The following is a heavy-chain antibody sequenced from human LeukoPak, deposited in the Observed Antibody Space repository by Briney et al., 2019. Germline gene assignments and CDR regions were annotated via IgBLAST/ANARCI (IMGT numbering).Heavy chain of an antibody. D-gene: IGHD3-22*01. CDR2: ISGSGGST. CDR1: GFTFSSYA. V-gene: IGHV3-23*01. CDR3: AKDLYYYGSSGYGDAFAI. Sequence: GGSLRLSCAASGFTFSSYAMSWVRQAPGKGLEWVSAISGSGGSTYYADSVKGRFTISRDNSKNTLYLQMNGLRADDTAAYYCAKDLYYYGSSGYGDAFAICGQGTIVTVSS. J-gene: IGHJ3*02.